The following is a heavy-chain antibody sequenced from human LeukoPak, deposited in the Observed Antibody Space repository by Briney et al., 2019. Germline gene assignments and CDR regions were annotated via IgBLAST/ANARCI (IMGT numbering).Heavy chain of an antibody. J-gene: IGHJ4*02. D-gene: IGHD3-10*01. CDR3: AKDVDPFGSGSYVEGFDY. CDR1: GFTFSSYG. V-gene: IGHV3-30*18. Sequence: GGSLRLSCAASGFTFSSYGMHWVRQAPGKGLEWVAVISYDGSNKYYAVSVKGRFTISRDNSKNTLYLQMNSLRAEDTAVYYCAKDVDPFGSGSYVEGFDYWGQGTLVTVSS. CDR2: ISYDGSNK.